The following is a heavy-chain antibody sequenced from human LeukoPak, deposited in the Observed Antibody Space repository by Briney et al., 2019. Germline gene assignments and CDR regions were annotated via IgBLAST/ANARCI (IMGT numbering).Heavy chain of an antibody. CDR2: IIPILGTT. J-gene: IGHJ3*01. Sequence: GASVKVSYKASGGTFSSYAISWLRQAPGQGLEWMGGIIPILGTTNYAQKFQGRVTITADESTSTLYMELRSLRSEDTAIYYCARDDYYDSSAYRENPFDVWGQGTMVTVSS. D-gene: IGHD3-22*01. CDR3: ARDDYYDSSAYRENPFDV. CDR1: GGTFSSYA. V-gene: IGHV1-69*13.